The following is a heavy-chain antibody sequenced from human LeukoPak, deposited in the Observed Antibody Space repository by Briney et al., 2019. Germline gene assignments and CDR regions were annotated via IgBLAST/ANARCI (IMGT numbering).Heavy chain of an antibody. CDR2: IHYSGST. CDR3: ARHKTGGTYPLDY. CDR1: GGSMSTYF. Sequence: PSETLSLTCTVSGGSMSTYFWSWIRQPPGKGLEWIGHIHYSGSTTYNPSLKSRVTISVDVSKNQFSLKLSSVTAADTAVYYCARHKTGGTYPLDYWGQGTLVTVSS. V-gene: IGHV4-59*08. J-gene: IGHJ4*02. D-gene: IGHD1-26*01.